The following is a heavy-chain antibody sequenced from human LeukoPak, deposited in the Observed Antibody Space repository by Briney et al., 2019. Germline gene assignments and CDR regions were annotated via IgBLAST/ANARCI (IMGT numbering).Heavy chain of an antibody. D-gene: IGHD3-3*01. CDR3: ARSPPPLEWLFGLDYYYYMDV. Sequence: GGSLRLSCAASGFTFSSYAMHWVRKAPGKGQEWVAVIPCDGSNKYYADSGKGRSTITRDNSKNTLYLQMNSLRAEDTAVYYCARSPPPLEWLFGLDYYYYMDVWDKGTTVTVSS. CDR2: IPCDGSNK. CDR1: GFTFSSYA. J-gene: IGHJ6*03. V-gene: IGHV3-30*17.